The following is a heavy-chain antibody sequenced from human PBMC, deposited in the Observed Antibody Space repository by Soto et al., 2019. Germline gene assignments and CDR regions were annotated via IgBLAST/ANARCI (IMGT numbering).Heavy chain of an antibody. J-gene: IGHJ5*02. CDR2: MNPNSGNT. CDR3: ARVPHWKYYWFDP. V-gene: IGHV1-8*01. CDR1: GYTFPSYD. Sequence: ASVKVSCKASGYTFPSYDINWVRQATGQGLEWMGWMNPNSGNTGYAQKFQGRVTMTRNTSISTAYMELSSLRSEDTAVYYCARVPHWKYYWFDPWGQGTLVTVSS. D-gene: IGHD1-7*01.